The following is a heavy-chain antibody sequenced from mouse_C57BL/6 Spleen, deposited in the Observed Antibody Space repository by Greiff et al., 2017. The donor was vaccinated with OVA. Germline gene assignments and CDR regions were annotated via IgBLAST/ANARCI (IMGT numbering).Heavy chain of an antibody. CDR2: ISSGGSYT. CDR1: GFTFSSYG. J-gene: IGHJ4*01. Sequence: DVKLVESGGDLVKPGGSLKLSCAASGFTFSSYGMSWVRQTPDKRLEWVATISSGGSYTYYPDSVKGRFTISRDNAKNTLYLQMSSLKSEDTAMYYCARLQGTGSYYYAMDYWGQGTSVTVSS. CDR3: ARLQGTGSYYYAMDY. D-gene: IGHD4-1*01. V-gene: IGHV5-6*02.